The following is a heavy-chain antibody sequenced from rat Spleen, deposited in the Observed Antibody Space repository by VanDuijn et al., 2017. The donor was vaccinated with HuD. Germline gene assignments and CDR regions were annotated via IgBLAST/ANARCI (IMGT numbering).Heavy chain of an antibody. CDR3: VRQDTSGYANWFGF. V-gene: IGHV5-27*01. D-gene: IGHD4-3*01. CDR2: ISAGGDST. Sequence: EVQLVESGGDLVQPGNSLKLSCAASGFTFSNYYMAWVRQAPTKGLEWVAYISAGGDSTYYRDSVKGRFTISRDNAKSSLYLQMDSLRSGDTATYYCVRQDTSGYANWFGFWGQGTLVTVSS. CDR1: GFTFSNYY. J-gene: IGHJ3*01.